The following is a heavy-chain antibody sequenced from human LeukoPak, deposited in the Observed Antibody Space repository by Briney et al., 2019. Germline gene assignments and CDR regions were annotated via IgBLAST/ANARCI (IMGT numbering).Heavy chain of an antibody. V-gene: IGHV3-48*03. Sequence: GGSLRLSCAASGFTFSSFEMHWVRQAPGKGLEWVSYISSSGDTLYYANSMKGRFTISRDNAKNSRYLQMNRLRAEDTAVYYCVGADYDILTGYYIDYWGQGTLVTVSS. J-gene: IGHJ4*02. CDR2: ISSSGDTL. CDR3: VGADYDILTGYYIDY. D-gene: IGHD3-9*01. CDR1: GFTFSSFE.